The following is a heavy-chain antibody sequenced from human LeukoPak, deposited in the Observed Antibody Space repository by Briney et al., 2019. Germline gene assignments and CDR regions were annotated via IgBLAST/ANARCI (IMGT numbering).Heavy chain of an antibody. CDR1: GYTFTSYD. D-gene: IGHD3-16*02. Sequence: GASVKVSCKASGYTFTSYDINWVRQATGQGLEWMGWMNPNSGNTGYAQKFQGRVTMTRSTSISTAYMELSSLRSEDTAVYYCARGMITFGGVIRNWFDPWGQGTLVTVSS. V-gene: IGHV1-8*01. J-gene: IGHJ5*02. CDR3: ARGMITFGGVIRNWFDP. CDR2: MNPNSGNT.